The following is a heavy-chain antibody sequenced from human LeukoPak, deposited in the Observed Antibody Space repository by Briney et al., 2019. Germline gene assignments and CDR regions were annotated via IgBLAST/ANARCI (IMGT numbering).Heavy chain of an antibody. Sequence: PGGSLRLSCAASGFTFSSYWMSWVRQAPGKGLEWVANIKQDGSEKYYVDSVKGRFTISRDNAKNSLYLQMNSLRAEDTAVYYCARDARSSGWYKDYWGQGTLVTVSS. V-gene: IGHV3-7*01. CDR1: GFTFSSYW. J-gene: IGHJ4*02. CDR2: IKQDGSEK. D-gene: IGHD6-19*01. CDR3: ARDARSSGWYKDY.